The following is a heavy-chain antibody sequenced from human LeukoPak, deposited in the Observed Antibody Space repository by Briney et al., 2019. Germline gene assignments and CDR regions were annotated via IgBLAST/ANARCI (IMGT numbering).Heavy chain of an antibody. V-gene: IGHV3-48*04. CDR1: GFTFSIYS. CDR3: ARRWAGSSWSPPGY. Sequence: GGSLRLSCAASGFTFSIYSMHWVRQAPGKGLESVSYVSTGSSSIYYADSVKGRFTISRDNAKNSLYLQMNSLRAEDTAVYYCARRWAGSSWSPPGYWGQGTLVTVSS. D-gene: IGHD6-13*01. J-gene: IGHJ4*02. CDR2: VSTGSSSI.